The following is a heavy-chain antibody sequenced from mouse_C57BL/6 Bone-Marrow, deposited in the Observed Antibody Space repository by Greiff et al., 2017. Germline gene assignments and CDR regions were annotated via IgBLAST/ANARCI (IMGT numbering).Heavy chain of an antibody. CDR2: ISTGSSTI. D-gene: IGHD2-1*01. CDR1: GFTFSDSG. V-gene: IGHV5-17*01. J-gene: IGHJ3*01. Sequence: EVKLVESGGGLVKPGGSLKLSCAASGFTFSDSGMHWVRQAPEKGLAWVAYISTGSSTIYYSDTVKGRFTISRDNAKNTLFLQMTNLRSEDTAMYYCALYYGNYGFAYWGQGTLVTVSA. CDR3: ALYYGNYGFAY.